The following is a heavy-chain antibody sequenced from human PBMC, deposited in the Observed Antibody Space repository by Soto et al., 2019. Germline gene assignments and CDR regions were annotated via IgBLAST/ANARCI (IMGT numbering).Heavy chain of an antibody. V-gene: IGHV3-7*01. J-gene: IGHJ3*02. CDR1: GFTFSRSW. CDR3: ARDRGYRALDI. Sequence: PGGSLRLSCAASGFTFSRSWMTWVRQAPGKGLDWVANIKEDGSQKYYVDSVKGRFIISRDNAKNSLFLQMNSLRDEDTAVYYCARDRGYRALDIWGQGTMVTVSS. D-gene: IGHD6-13*01. CDR2: IKEDGSQK.